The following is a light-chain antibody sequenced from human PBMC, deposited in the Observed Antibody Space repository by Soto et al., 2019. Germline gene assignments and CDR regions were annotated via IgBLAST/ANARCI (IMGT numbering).Light chain of an antibody. V-gene: IGLV1-44*01. CDR1: SSNIGSNP. CDR3: AAWDDSLNAVV. CDR2: TNN. J-gene: IGLJ2*01. Sequence: QLVLTQPPSASGTPGQRVPISCSGSSSNIGSNPVNWYQQLPGTAPKLLIYTNNQRPSGVPDRFSGSKSDTSASLAISGLQSEDEADYYCAAWDDSLNAVVFGGGTKLTVL.